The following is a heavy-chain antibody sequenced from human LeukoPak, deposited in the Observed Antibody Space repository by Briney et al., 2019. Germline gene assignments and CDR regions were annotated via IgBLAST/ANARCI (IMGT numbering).Heavy chain of an antibody. CDR2: INHSGST. CDR3: ARHGYSSGSLAWFDP. J-gene: IGHJ5*02. Sequence: SETLSLTCAVYGGSFSGYYWSWIRQPPGKGLERVGEINHSGSTNYNPSLKSRVTISVDTSKNQFSLKLSSVTAADTAVYYCARHGYSSGSLAWFDPWGQGTQVTVSS. V-gene: IGHV4-34*01. D-gene: IGHD6-19*01. CDR1: GGSFSGYY.